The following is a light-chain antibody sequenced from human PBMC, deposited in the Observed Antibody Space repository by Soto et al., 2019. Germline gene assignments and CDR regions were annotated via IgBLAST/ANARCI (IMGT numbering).Light chain of an antibody. Sequence: QSALTQPASVSGSPRQSITISCTGASSDVGGYTYVSWYQQHPGKAPKLMIYEVNNRPSGVSHRFSGSKSGNTASLTISGLQAEDEADYYCSSYTSSSTLYFFGTGTKVTVL. CDR3: SSYTSSSTLYF. V-gene: IGLV2-14*01. CDR2: EVN. J-gene: IGLJ1*01. CDR1: SSDVGGYTY.